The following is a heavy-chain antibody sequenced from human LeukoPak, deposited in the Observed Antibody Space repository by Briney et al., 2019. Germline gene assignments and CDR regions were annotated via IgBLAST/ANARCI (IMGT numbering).Heavy chain of an antibody. CDR1: GGSISSSSYY. V-gene: IGHV4-39*01. CDR2: IYYSGST. CDR3: ARRAARTERYFHY. Sequence: SETLCLSCTVSGGSISSSSYYWGWIRQPPGKGREWIGSIYYSGSTYYNPSLKRRVTISVDASKTQFSLKLSPVTAADTAVYYCARRAARTERYFHYWGQGTLVTVSS. D-gene: IGHD6-6*01. J-gene: IGHJ4*02.